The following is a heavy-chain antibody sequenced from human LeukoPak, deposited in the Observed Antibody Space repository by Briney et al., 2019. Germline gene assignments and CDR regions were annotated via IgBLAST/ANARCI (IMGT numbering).Heavy chain of an antibody. Sequence: SETLSLTCTVSGGSISSSSYYWGWLRQPPGKGLEWIGSIYYSGSTYYNPSLKSRVTISGDTSKNQFSLKLSSVTAADTAVYYCARDMRGFWSGYYINWGQGTLVTVSS. J-gene: IGHJ4*02. CDR3: ARDMRGFWSGYYIN. D-gene: IGHD3-3*01. CDR1: GGSISSSSYY. CDR2: IYYSGST. V-gene: IGHV4-39*07.